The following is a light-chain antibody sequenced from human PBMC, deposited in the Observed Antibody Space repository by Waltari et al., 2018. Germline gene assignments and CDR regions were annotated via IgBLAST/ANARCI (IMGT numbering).Light chain of an antibody. V-gene: IGLV2-23*01. Sequence: QSALTQPASVSGSPGQSITISCTGASSDIGSYNLVPWYQQLPGEVPRLIIYEGTKRPSGVSNRFSGSKSGNTASLTISGLQAEDEADYYCCSYAGTNTVVVFGGGTKLTVL. CDR3: CSYAGTNTVVV. CDR1: SSDIGSYNL. CDR2: EGT. J-gene: IGLJ2*01.